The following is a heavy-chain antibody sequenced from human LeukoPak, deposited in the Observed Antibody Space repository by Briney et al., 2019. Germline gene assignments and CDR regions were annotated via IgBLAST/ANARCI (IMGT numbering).Heavy chain of an antibody. CDR2: ISATGTST. CDR3: AKDSGTYYKAFDY. V-gene: IGHV3-23*01. J-gene: IGHJ4*02. Sequence: GGSLRLSCAASGFNFSSYAMTWVRQAPGKGLEWVSTISATGTSTYYADSVKGRLTISRDNSKNTLYLQMNSLRAEDTAVYSCAKDSGTYYKAFDYWGQGTLVTVSS. D-gene: IGHD1-26*01. CDR1: GFNFSSYA.